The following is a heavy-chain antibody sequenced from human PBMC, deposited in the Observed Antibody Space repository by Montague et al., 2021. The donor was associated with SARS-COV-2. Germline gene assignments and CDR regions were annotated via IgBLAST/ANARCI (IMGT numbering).Heavy chain of an antibody. V-gene: IGHV4-59*01. CDR3: ATQPCTNGVCENWFDP. CDR2: IYYSGST. CDR1: GGSISSYY. J-gene: IGHJ5*02. D-gene: IGHD2-8*01. Sequence: SETLSLTCTVSGGSISSYYWSWIRQPPGKGLEWIGYIYYSGSTNXXPSLKSRVTISVDTSKNQFSLKLSSVTAADTAVYYCATQPCTNGVCENWFDPRGQGTLVTVSS.